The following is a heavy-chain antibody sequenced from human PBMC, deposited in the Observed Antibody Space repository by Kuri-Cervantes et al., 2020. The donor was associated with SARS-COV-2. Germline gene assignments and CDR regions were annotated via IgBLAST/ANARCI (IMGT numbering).Heavy chain of an antibody. CDR3: ARGPGLSDSRGYYYFY. CDR1: GGTFSSYA. D-gene: IGHD3-22*01. CDR2: IIPIFAKA. V-gene: IGHV1-69*13. Sequence: SVKVSCKASGGTFSSYAISWVRQAPGQGLEWMGGIIPIFAKANYAQKFQGRVTITADQSASTAYMELSSLRSEDTAVYYCARGPGLSDSRGYYYFYWGQGTLVTVSS. J-gene: IGHJ4*02.